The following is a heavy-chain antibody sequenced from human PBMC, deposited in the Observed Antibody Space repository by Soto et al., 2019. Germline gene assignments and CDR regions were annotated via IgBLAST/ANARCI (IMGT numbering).Heavy chain of an antibody. CDR1: GFIFSHAW. CDR2: VKNHGGAT. CDR3: AADLGPPYDSNNWFDP. V-gene: IGHV3-15*07. D-gene: IGHD2-21*01. Sequence: EVQLVESGGDLVKPGGSLRLSCAAAGFIFSHAWFHWVRQPPGKGLELAGRVKNHGGATDYAPSVKGRFIISRDDSKDMVYLQMSSLRTEDTAIYYCAADLGPPYDSNNWFDPWGQGTLGTVSS. J-gene: IGHJ5*02.